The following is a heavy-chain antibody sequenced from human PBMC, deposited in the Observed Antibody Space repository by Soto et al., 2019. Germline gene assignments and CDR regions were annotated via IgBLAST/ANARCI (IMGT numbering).Heavy chain of an antibody. CDR2: ISAYNGQT. D-gene: IGHD4-4*01. CDR3: ARDYCNTGGMDV. V-gene: IGHV1-18*01. J-gene: IGHJ6*02. Sequence: QVKLVQSGVEVKKPGASVKVSCKASGYTFNIYGISWVRQAPGQGLEWMGWISAYNGQTKDAQKFQGRVIMTTDTSTTTAYMELRSLRSDDTAVYYCARDYCNTGGMDVWGQGTTVTVSS. CDR1: GYTFNIYG.